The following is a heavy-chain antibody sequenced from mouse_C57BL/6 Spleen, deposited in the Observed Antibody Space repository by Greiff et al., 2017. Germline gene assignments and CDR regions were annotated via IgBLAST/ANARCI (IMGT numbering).Heavy chain of an antibody. CDR1: GYTFTSYT. D-gene: IGHD2-5*01. V-gene: IGHV1-4*01. J-gene: IGHJ4*01. CDR3: ARGEYSNSYAMDY. Sequence: VQLQQSGAELARPGASVKMSCKASGYTFTSYTMHWVKQRPGQGLEWIGYINPSSGYTKYNQKFKDKATLTADKSSSTAYMQLSSLTSEDSAVYYCARGEYSNSYAMDYWGQGTSVTVSS. CDR2: INPSSGYT.